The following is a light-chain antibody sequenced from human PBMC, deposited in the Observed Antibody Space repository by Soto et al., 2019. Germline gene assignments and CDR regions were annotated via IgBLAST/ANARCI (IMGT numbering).Light chain of an antibody. CDR3: QRYDNWPLT. J-gene: IGKJ4*01. V-gene: IGKV3-15*01. Sequence: EIVMTQSPATLSVSPGESATLSCRASQSISGNLAWYQQKPGLAPRLPIYHTSTRATGVPARFSGSGSGTEFSLTISSLQSEDSAVYYCQRYDNWPLTFGGGTKVDIK. CDR1: QSISGN. CDR2: HTS.